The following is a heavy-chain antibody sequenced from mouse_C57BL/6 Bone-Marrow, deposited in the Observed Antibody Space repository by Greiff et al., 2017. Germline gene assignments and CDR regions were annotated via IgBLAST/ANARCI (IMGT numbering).Heavy chain of an antibody. CDR3: ARRGCICYDYGGFAY. CDR2: IGPGSGGT. Sequence: QVQLKESGAELVKPGASVKISCKASGYTFTDYYINWVKQRPGPGLEWIGKIGPGSGGTNYNQKFKGKATLTADKSSSAAYLQLSSLTSEDSAVYFYARRGCICYDYGGFAYWGQGTLVTVSA. D-gene: IGHD2-4*01. CDR1: GYTFTDYY. J-gene: IGHJ3*01. V-gene: IGHV1-77*01.